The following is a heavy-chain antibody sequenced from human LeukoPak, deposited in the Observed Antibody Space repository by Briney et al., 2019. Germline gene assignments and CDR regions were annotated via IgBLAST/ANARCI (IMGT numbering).Heavy chain of an antibody. V-gene: IGHV1-18*01. D-gene: IGHD3-22*01. J-gene: IGHJ4*02. CDR2: ISAYNGNT. CDR1: GYTFTSYG. CDR3: ARDYESSGYYRPGDY. Sequence: ASVKVSCKASGYTFTSYGISWVRQAPGQGLEWMGWISAYNGNTNYAQKLQGRVTMTTDTSTSTAYMELRSLRSDDTAVYYCARDYESSGYYRPGDYWGQGTLVTVSS.